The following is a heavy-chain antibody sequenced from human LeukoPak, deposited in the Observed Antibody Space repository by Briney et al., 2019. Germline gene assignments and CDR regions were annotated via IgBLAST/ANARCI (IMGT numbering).Heavy chain of an antibody. V-gene: IGHV1-69*01. CDR3: ATNTYDFWSGYRDYFDY. J-gene: IGHJ4*02. Sequence: SSVKVSCKASGGTFSSYAISWVRQAPGQGLEWIGGIIPIFGTVNYAQKFQGRVTITADESTSTAYMELSSLRSEDTAVYYCATNTYDFWSGYRDYFDYWGQGTLVTVSS. CDR1: GGTFSSYA. D-gene: IGHD3-3*01. CDR2: IIPIFGTV.